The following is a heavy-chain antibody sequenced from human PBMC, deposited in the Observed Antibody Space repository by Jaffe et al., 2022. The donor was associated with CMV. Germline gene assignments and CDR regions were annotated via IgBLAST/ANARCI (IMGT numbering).Heavy chain of an antibody. Sequence: EVQLLESGGGLVQPGGSLRLSCAASGFTFSSYAMSWVRQAPGKGLEWVSAISGSGGSTYYADSVKGRFTISRDNSKNTLYLQMNSLRAEDTAVYYCAKGPLRFLEWYDYYYGMDVWGQGTTVTVSS. CDR1: GFTFSSYA. J-gene: IGHJ6*02. CDR2: ISGSGGST. CDR3: AKGPLRFLEWYDYYYGMDV. D-gene: IGHD3-3*01. V-gene: IGHV3-23*01.